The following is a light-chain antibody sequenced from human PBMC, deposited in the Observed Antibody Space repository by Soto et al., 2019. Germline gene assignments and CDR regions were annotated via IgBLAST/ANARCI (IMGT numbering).Light chain of an antibody. CDR1: QSTRYY. CDR3: QHHNSYYQT. J-gene: IGKJ1*01. CDR2: GAS. V-gene: IGKV1-5*01. Sequence: DIQLTQSPPTLSASVGDRVTITCRASQSTRYYLAWYQQMPGKAPKLLIYGASSLQSGVPSRFSGSGSGTELTLNISRLNPVDFATYFCQHHNSYYQTFGQGTKV.